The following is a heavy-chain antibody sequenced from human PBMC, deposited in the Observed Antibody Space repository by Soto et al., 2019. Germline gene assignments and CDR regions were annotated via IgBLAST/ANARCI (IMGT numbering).Heavy chain of an antibody. J-gene: IGHJ6*02. D-gene: IGHD2-2*01. CDR2: IIPILGIA. Sequence: QVQLVQSGAEVKKPGSSVKVSCKASRGTFSSYTISWVRQAPGQGLEWMGRIIPILGIANYAQKFQGRVTITADKSTSTAYMELSSLRSEDTAVYYCARGRIVVVPAANYYYYGMDVWGQGTTVTVSS. CDR1: RGTFSSYT. CDR3: ARGRIVVVPAANYYYYGMDV. V-gene: IGHV1-69*02.